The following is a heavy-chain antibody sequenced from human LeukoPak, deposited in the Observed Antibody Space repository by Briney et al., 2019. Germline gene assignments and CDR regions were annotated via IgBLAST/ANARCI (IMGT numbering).Heavy chain of an antibody. CDR3: ARGGLFFDV. D-gene: IGHD3-16*01. V-gene: IGHV4-4*07. Sequence: PSETLSLTCTVSGGSISGYYWSWLRQPAGEGLECLAVIFTTGSTNYNPSLNSRVTMSRDTSKNQFSLKLTSVTAADTAVYYCARGGLFFDVWGKGTTVPVSS. CDR1: GGSISGYY. J-gene: IGHJ6*03. CDR2: IFTTGST.